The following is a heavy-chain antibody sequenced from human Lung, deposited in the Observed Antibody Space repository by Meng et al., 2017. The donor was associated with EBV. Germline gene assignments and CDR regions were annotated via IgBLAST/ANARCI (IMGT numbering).Heavy chain of an antibody. V-gene: IGHV2-5*02. CDR3: ALFTRSWFDP. D-gene: IGHD2-2*01. CDR2: MYWDDDK. J-gene: IGHJ5*02. Sequence: QITLQESGPTLVKPTQPLTLTCSFLGFSLSPREVGVGWFRHPPGRALEWLAVMYWDDDKRYSPSLKSRLTITKDTYKNQVVLTLTNMDPMDTATYYSALFTRSWFDPWGQGTLVTVSS. CDR1: GFSLSPREVG.